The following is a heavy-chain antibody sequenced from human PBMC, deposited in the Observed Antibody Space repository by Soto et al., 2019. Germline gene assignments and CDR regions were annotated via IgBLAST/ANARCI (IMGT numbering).Heavy chain of an antibody. CDR1: GFSVSDYY. J-gene: IGHJ6*03. Sequence: PGGSLRLSCTASGFSVSDYYVSWIRQAPGKGLECVSYISSSGNTIYYADSVKGRFTVSRDNAKNSLFLQMNNLRAEDTAVYYCLSNANYFYYYMDLWGKGTTVTVSS. D-gene: IGHD7-27*01. CDR2: ISSSGNTI. V-gene: IGHV3-11*01. CDR3: LSNANYFYYYMDL.